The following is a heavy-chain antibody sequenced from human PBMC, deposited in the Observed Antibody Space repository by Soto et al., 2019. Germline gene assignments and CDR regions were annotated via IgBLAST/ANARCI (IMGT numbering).Heavy chain of an antibody. V-gene: IGHV4-39*01. Sequence: SETLSLTCTVTGDSISSRSYYWGWIRQPPGKGLEWIGSIYYSGSTYNNPSLRSRVSMSIDTSKDQFSLKLKSVTAADTALYFCARQRTSVVTQAYFDVWGPGPLVTVSS. CDR3: ARQRTSVVTQAYFDV. J-gene: IGHJ4*02. CDR2: IYYSGST. D-gene: IGHD2-21*02. CDR1: GDSISSRSYY.